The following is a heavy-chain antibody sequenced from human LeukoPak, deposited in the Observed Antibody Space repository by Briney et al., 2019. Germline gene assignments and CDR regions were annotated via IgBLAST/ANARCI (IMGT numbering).Heavy chain of an antibody. Sequence: GGSLRLSCICSGFTFCDYAMSWVRLAPGKGLEWVSSIRSKAYGGTIEYAASVRGRFTISRDDSKSIAYLQMNSLKTEDTAVYYCSGDYHGFRSDMDVWGKGATVTVSS. CDR3: SGDYHGFRSDMDV. CDR2: IRSKAYGGTI. CDR1: GFTFCDYA. V-gene: IGHV3-49*04. D-gene: IGHD3-16*02. J-gene: IGHJ6*03.